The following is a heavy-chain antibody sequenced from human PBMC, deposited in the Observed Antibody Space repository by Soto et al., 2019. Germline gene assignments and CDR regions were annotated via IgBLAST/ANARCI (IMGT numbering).Heavy chain of an antibody. Sequence: PSETLSLTCTFSVGSIFSSYWTCIRQPPGKGLEWIGNVYYSGSTNYNPSLKSRITISVDTSKNKFSLNLSSVTAADTAVYYCARVTAEYSWFEPWGQGTLVNVSS. CDR3: ARVTAEYSWFEP. J-gene: IGHJ5*02. V-gene: IGHV4-59*01. CDR1: VGSIFSSY. CDR2: VYYSGST. D-gene: IGHD5-12*01.